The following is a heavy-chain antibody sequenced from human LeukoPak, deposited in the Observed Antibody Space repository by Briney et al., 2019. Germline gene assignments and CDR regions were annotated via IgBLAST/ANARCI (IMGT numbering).Heavy chain of an antibody. CDR3: ARGDGYNYENYFDY. CDR2: ISWNSGSI. CDR1: GFTFDDYA. Sequence: GRSLRLSCAASGFTFDDYATRWVRQASGEGLEWVSGISWNSGSIGYADSVKGRFTISRDNAKNSLYLQMSSLRAEDTALYYWARGDGYNYENYFDYWGQGTLVTVSS. J-gene: IGHJ4*02. V-gene: IGHV3-9*01. D-gene: IGHD5-24*01.